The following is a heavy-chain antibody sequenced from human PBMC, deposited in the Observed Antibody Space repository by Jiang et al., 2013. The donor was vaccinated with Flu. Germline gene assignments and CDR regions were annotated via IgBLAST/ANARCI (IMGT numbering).Heavy chain of an antibody. CDR2: IGSKLYGARR. CDR1: GFAFGDYG. J-gene: IGHJ4*02. V-gene: IGHV3-49*03. CDR3: SRDLVRDVIVIPSGYCDY. Sequence: GLVQPGRSLSLACIGSGFAFGDYGLNWFRQAPGKGLEWVGFIGSKLYGARREYAASVRGRFTIPRDDSKSVAYLHMNSLKTEDTALYYCSRDLVRDVIVIPSGYCDYWGQGALVTVSS. D-gene: IGHD2-2*01.